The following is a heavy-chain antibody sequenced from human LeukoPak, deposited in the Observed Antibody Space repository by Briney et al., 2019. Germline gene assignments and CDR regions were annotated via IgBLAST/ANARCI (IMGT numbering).Heavy chain of an antibody. Sequence: GGSLRLSCAVSGFTFSNYSMNWVRQAPGKGLEWVSYVSRTSSTILYADSVKGRFTISRDKTKNSVYLQMNSLRDEDTAVYYCVRIRDSGSYYFYYGMDVWGQGTTVTVSS. J-gene: IGHJ6*02. V-gene: IGHV3-48*02. CDR1: GFTFSNYS. D-gene: IGHD1-26*01. CDR3: VRIRDSGSYYFYYGMDV. CDR2: VSRTSSTI.